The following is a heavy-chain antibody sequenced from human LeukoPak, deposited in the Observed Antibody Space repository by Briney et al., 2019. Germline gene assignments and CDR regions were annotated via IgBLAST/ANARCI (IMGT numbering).Heavy chain of an antibody. D-gene: IGHD1-26*01. CDR3: ARDLPYGSLPYYFDY. Sequence: SGGSLRLSCADSGFTFSNYNMNWVRQAPGKAMEWVSSITSSGTYTFYADSVKGRFTISRDNAKNSLYLQMNSLRAEDTAVYYCARDLPYGSLPYYFDYWGQGTLVTVSS. J-gene: IGHJ4*02. CDR1: GFTFSNYN. CDR2: ITSSGTYT. V-gene: IGHV3-21*01.